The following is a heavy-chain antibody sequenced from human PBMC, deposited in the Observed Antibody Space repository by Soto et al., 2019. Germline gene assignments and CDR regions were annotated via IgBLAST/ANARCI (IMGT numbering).Heavy chain of an antibody. CDR1: GYKFTSYW. Sequence: GESVKISCXGSGYKFTSYWIGWVRQMPGKGLEWMGIIYPGDSDTRYSPSFQGQVTISADKPISTAYLQWSSLKASDTAMYYCAREQRYSSGWGPYYYGMDVWGQGTTVTVSS. J-gene: IGHJ6*02. D-gene: IGHD6-19*01. CDR2: IYPGDSDT. V-gene: IGHV5-51*04. CDR3: AREQRYSSGWGPYYYGMDV.